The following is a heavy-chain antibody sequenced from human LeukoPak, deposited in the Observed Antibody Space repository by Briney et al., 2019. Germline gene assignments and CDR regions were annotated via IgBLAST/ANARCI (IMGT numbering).Heavy chain of an antibody. V-gene: IGHV3-53*01. J-gene: IGHJ4*02. CDR2: IYSGGST. CDR3: AKATEAVAGTYY. CDR1: GFTFSNAW. D-gene: IGHD6-19*01. Sequence: GGSLRLSCAASGFTFSNAWMSWVRQAPGKGLEWVSVIYSGGSTYYADSVKGRFTISRDNSKNTLYLQMNSLRAEDTAVYYCAKATEAVAGTYYWGQGTLVTVSS.